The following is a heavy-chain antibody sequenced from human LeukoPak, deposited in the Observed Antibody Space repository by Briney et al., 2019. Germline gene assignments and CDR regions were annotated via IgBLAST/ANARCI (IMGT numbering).Heavy chain of an antibody. CDR2: INADGSTT. Sequence: PGGSLRLSCAASGFTFGNSCVHWVRQAPGKGLVWVSLINADGSTTTYADSVRGRFTISRDNARNTVSLQMDSLTIEDTAVYYCVVVVEPPDSDGFDVWGQGTMITVSS. J-gene: IGHJ3*01. CDR1: GFTFGNSC. CDR3: VVVVEPPDSDGFDV. D-gene: IGHD1-14*01. V-gene: IGHV3-74*01.